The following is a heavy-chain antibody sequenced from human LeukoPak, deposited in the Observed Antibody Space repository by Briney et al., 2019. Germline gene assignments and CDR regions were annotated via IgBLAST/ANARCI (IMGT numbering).Heavy chain of an antibody. CDR3: ARRAIAARPGLYYFDY. J-gene: IGHJ4*02. D-gene: IGHD6-6*01. Sequence: ASVKVSCKASGYTFTSYGISWVRQAPGQGLEWMGWISAYNGNTNYAQKLQGRVTMTTDTSTSTAYMELRSLRSDDTAVYYCARRAIAARPGLYYFDYWSQGTLVTVSS. CDR1: GYTFTSYG. V-gene: IGHV1-18*01. CDR2: ISAYNGNT.